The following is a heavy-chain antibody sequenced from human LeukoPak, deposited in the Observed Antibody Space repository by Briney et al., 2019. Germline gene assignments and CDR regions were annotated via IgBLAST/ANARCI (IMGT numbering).Heavy chain of an antibody. J-gene: IGHJ4*02. Sequence: SVKVSCKASRGTFSSYAISWVRQAPGQGLEWMGRIIPIFGTANYAQKFQGRVTITTDESTSTAYMELSSLRSEDTAVYYCASTVCTNGVCYTCDYWGQGTLVTVSS. CDR3: ASTVCTNGVCYTCDY. CDR1: RGTFSSYA. V-gene: IGHV1-69*05. CDR2: IIPIFGTA. D-gene: IGHD2-8*01.